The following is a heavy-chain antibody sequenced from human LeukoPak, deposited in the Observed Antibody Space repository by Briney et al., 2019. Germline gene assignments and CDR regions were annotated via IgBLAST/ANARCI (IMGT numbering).Heavy chain of an antibody. D-gene: IGHD5-24*01. Sequence: GGSLRLSCAASGFSFSRYNMNWVRQAPGKGLEWVSSISSSPSYIYYADSVKGRFTISRDDAKNSLYLQMNSLRAEDTAVYYCARVIEMATGGWFDPWGQGTLVTVSS. CDR3: ARVIEMATGGWFDP. CDR1: GFSFSRYN. CDR2: ISSSPSYI. J-gene: IGHJ5*02. V-gene: IGHV3-21*01.